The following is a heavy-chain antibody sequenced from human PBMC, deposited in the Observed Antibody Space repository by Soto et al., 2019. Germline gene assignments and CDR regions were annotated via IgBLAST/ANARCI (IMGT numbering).Heavy chain of an antibody. Sequence: QVQLVESGGGVVQPGRSLRLSCAASGFTFSSYGMHWVRQASGKGLEWVAVISYDGSNKYYADSVKGRFTISRDNSINTLYLQMNSLRAEDTAVYYCAKDVVVGATPGLGDYYYYYGMDVWGQGTTVTVSS. V-gene: IGHV3-30*18. CDR2: ISYDGSNK. CDR1: GFTFSSYG. D-gene: IGHD1-26*01. CDR3: AKDVVVGATPGLGDYYYYYGMDV. J-gene: IGHJ6*02.